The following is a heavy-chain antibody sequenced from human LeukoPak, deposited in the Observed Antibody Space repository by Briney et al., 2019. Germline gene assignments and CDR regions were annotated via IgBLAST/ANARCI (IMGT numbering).Heavy chain of an antibody. D-gene: IGHD1-1*01. V-gene: IGHV1-46*01. Sequence: RASVSVSCTASGYTFTSYYMHWVRQAPGQGLEWRGVINPSGGSTIYAQKFQGRVTMTRDTSTSTVYMELSSLRSEDTAVYYCARDQDKYKSNPQAPLFYWGQGTLVTVSS. CDR3: ARDQDKYKSNPQAPLFY. J-gene: IGHJ4*02. CDR1: GYTFTSYY. CDR2: INPSGGST.